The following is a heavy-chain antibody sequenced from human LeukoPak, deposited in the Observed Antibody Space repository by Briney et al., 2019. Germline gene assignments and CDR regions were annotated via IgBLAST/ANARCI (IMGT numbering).Heavy chain of an antibody. CDR2: FDPEDGET. D-gene: IGHD5-12*01. J-gene: IGHJ4*02. CDR1: GYTLTELS. Sequence: GASVKVSXKVSGYTLTELSMHWVRQAPGKGLEWMGGFDPEDGETIYAQKFQGRVTMTEDTSTDTAYMELSSLRSEDTAVYYCATARGYSGYDLSGTFDYWGQGTLVTVSS. CDR3: ATARGYSGYDLSGTFDY. V-gene: IGHV1-24*01.